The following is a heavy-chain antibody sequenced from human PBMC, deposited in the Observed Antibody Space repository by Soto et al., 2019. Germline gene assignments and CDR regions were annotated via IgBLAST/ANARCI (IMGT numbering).Heavy chain of an antibody. D-gene: IGHD1-1*01. Sequence: QVQLLQSGAEVKKPGASVKVSCKVSGHTLTELSMHWVRQAPGRGLEWMGGFDPEDGETISAQKFQRRVTMTEDTSTDSTYMELTSLRSEDTAVYCCAAGGTRWLHSPFDYWGQGTLVTISS. V-gene: IGHV1-24*01. CDR3: AAGGTRWLHSPFDY. CDR2: FDPEDGET. J-gene: IGHJ4*02. CDR1: GHTLTELS.